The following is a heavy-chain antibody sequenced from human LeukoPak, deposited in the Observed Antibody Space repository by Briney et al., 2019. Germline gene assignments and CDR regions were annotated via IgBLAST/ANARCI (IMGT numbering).Heavy chain of an antibody. CDR2: ISAYNGNT. V-gene: IGHV1-18*01. J-gene: IGHJ3*02. D-gene: IGHD3-3*01. Sequence: ASMKVSCKASGYTFTSYGISWVRQAPGQGLEWMGWISAYNGNTNYAQKLQGRVTMTTDTSTSTAYMELRSLRSDDTAVYYCATRLEWLLDHGAFDIWGQGTMVTVSS. CDR3: ATRLEWLLDHGAFDI. CDR1: GYTFTSYG.